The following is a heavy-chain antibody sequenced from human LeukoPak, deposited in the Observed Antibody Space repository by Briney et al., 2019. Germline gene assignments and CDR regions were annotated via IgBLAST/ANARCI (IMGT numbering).Heavy chain of an antibody. CDR1: GYTFTSYG. V-gene: IGHV1-18*01. J-gene: IGHJ4*02. D-gene: IGHD2-2*01. CDR2: ISAYNGNT. CDR3: ARYLWGVPAATYFDY. Sequence: VASVKVSCKASGYTFTSYGISWVRQAPGQGLEWMGWISAYNGNTNYAQKLQGRVTMTTDTSTSTAYMELRSLRSDDTAVYYCARYLWGVPAATYFDYWGQGTLVTVSS.